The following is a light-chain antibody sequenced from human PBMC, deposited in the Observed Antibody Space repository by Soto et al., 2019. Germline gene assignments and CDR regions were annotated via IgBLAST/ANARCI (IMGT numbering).Light chain of an antibody. CDR2: EVS. CDR1: SGDDGGYNY. V-gene: IGLV2-14*01. CDR3: NSYTSSSTRV. Sequence: QSALTQPASVSGSPGQSIPISCTGTSGDDGGYNYVSWYQQHPGKAPKLMIYEVSYRPSGVSNRFSGSKSGNTASLTISGLQAEDEADYYCNSYTSSSTRVFGTGTKLTVL. J-gene: IGLJ1*01.